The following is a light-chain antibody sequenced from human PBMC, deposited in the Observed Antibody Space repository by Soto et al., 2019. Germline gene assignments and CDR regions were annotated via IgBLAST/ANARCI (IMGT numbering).Light chain of an antibody. J-gene: IGLJ2*01. V-gene: IGLV2-11*01. CDR3: CSYVGSDILI. CDR2: DVT. Sequence: QSALTQPRSVSGSPGQSVTISCTGTSSDVGGYNYVSWYQRHPGKAPKLIISDVTKRPSGVPDRFSGSKSANTASLTISGLQAEDEADYDCCSYVGSDILIFGGGTKLTVL. CDR1: SSDVGGYNY.